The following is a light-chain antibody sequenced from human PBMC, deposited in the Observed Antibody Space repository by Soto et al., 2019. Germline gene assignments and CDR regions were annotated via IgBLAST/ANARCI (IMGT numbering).Light chain of an antibody. V-gene: IGLV2-11*01. CDR1: SSDVGGYNY. CDR2: DVS. J-gene: IGLJ1*01. Sequence: QSALTQPRSVSGSPGQSVTISCTGTSSDVGGYNYVSWYQHHPGKAPKLMIYDVSKRPSGVPDRFSGSKSGNTASLTISGLQAEDEADYSCCSYAGSYVFGTGTKVTVL. CDR3: CSYAGSYV.